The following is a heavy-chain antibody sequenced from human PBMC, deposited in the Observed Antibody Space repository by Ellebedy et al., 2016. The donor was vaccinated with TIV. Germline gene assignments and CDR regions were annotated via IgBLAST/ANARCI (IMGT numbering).Heavy chain of an antibody. CDR2: LNVDGTFT. D-gene: IGHD2-21*02. J-gene: IGHJ6*02. Sequence: PGGSLRLSCTASGFTFSIYWMTWVRQAPGKGLVCVSRLNVDGTFTSYADSVKGRFTISRDNSKNTLYLQMNSLRAEDTAVYYCARDGDENCGGDCYYYYYGMDGWGQGTTVTVSS. CDR3: ARDGDENCGGDCYYYYYGMDG. CDR1: GFTFSIYW. V-gene: IGHV3-74*01.